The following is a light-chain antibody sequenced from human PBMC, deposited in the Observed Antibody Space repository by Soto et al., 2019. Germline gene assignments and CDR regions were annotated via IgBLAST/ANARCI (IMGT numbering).Light chain of an antibody. Sequence: EIGMTQSPATLSLSPGERSTLSCRSSQSFSILLAWYQQKPGQAPRLLIHDATTRATGIPARFSGSGSGTEFTLTISSLQSEDFAVYYCQQYNNWPRTFGQGTKVDIK. J-gene: IGKJ1*01. CDR2: DAT. CDR1: QSFSIL. CDR3: QQYNNWPRT. V-gene: IGKV3-15*01.